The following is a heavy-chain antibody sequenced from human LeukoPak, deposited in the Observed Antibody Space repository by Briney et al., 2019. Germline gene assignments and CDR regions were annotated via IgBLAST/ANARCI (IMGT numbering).Heavy chain of an antibody. CDR2: IYYSGST. CDR1: GASISSYY. D-gene: IGHD6-13*01. J-gene: IGHJ4*02. V-gene: IGHV4-59*01. CDR3: ASGPYPAAGTDHQFDY. Sequence: SETLSLTCTVSGASISSYYWSWIRQPPGKGLEWIGYIYYSGSTHYNPALKSRVTISVDTSKNQFSLDLSSVTAADTVVYYCASGPYPAAGTDHQFDYWGQGTLVTVSS.